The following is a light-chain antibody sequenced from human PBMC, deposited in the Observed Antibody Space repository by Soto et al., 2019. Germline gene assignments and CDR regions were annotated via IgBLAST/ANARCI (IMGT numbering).Light chain of an antibody. V-gene: IGLV2-23*01. J-gene: IGLJ1*01. CDR3: CSYAGSSTPYV. CDR1: SSDVGSYNL. Sequence: QSALTQPASVSGSPGRSTTISCTGTSSDVGSYNLVSWYQQHPGKAPKLMIYEGSKRPSGVSNRFSGSKSGNTASLTISGLQAEDEADYYCCSYAGSSTPYVFGTGTKVTVL. CDR2: EGS.